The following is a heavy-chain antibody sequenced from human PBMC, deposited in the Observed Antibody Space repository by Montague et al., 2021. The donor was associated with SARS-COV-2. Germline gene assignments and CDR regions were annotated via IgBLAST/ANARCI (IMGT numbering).Heavy chain of an antibody. CDR2: IYYSGST. D-gene: IGHD2-15*01. V-gene: IGHV4-59*08. J-gene: IGHJ5*02. Sequence: SETLSLTCTVSGGSISSYYWSWIRQPPGKGLEWIGYIYYSGSTNYNPSLKSQVTISVDTSKNQFSLKLSSVTAADTAVYYCASHTYPYSGYDWAVLGCSGGGCYPDPWFDPWGQGTLVTVSS. CDR3: ASHTYPYSGYDWAVLGCSGGGCYPDPWFDP. CDR1: GGSISSYY.